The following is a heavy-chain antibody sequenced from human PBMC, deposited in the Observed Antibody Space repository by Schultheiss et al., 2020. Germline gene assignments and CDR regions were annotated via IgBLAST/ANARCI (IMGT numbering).Heavy chain of an antibody. CDR3: ARDLTSSGWYIEYYYGMDV. CDR2: IWYDGSNK. V-gene: IGHV3-33*01. D-gene: IGHD6-19*01. Sequence: GGSLRLSCAASGFTFSSYGMHWVRQAPGKGLEWVAVIWYDGSNKYYADSVKGRFTISRDNSKNTLYLQMNSLRAEDTAVYYCARDLTSSGWYIEYYYGMDVWGQKTTVTVSS. J-gene: IGHJ6*02. CDR1: GFTFSSYG.